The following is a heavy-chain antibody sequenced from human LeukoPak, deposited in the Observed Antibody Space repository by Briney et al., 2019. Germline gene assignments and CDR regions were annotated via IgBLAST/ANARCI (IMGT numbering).Heavy chain of an antibody. CDR2: INPNSGGT. V-gene: IGHV1-2*02. CDR1: GYTFLKHY. CDR3: VRATVLEGFEY. J-gene: IGHJ4*02. D-gene: IGHD5-24*01. Sequence: ASVKVSCKPSGYTFLKHYIHWVRQAPGQGLEWMGWINPNSGGTNYAQRFQGRVTMTRETSISTAYMELSRLRSDDTAVYYCVRATVLEGFEYWGQGTLVTVSS.